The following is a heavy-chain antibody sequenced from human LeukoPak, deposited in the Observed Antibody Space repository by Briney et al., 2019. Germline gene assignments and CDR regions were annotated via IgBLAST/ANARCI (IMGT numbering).Heavy chain of an antibody. CDR1: GFTFSRYG. D-gene: IGHD6-6*01. CDR3: ARDLVSSSSRYFDY. CDR2: ISPRGGGT. J-gene: IGHJ4*02. V-gene: IGHV3-23*01. Sequence: GGSLRLSCAASGFTFSRYGMSWVRQAPGKGLEWLSGISPRGGGTYYADSVKGRFTISRDNAKNSLYLQMNSLRAEDTALYYCARDLVSSSSRYFDYWGQGTLVTVSS.